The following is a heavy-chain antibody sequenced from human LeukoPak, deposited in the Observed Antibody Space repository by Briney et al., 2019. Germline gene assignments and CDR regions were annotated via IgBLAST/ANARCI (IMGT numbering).Heavy chain of an antibody. CDR1: GFTVSSNY. V-gene: IGHV3-53*01. CDR3: ARSSNAAYFDY. D-gene: IGHD1-1*01. J-gene: IGHJ4*02. CDR2: IYRGGST. Sequence: GGSLRLSCAASGFTVSSNYMSWVRQAPGKGLEWVSVIYRGGSTYYADPVKGRFTISRDNAKNSLYLQMNSLRVEDTAVYYCARSSNAAYFDYWGQGTLVTVSS.